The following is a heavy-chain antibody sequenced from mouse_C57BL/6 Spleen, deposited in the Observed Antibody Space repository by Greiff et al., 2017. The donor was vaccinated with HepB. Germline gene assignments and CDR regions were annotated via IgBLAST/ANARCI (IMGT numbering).Heavy chain of an antibody. CDR3: AREGSGFAY. V-gene: IGHV1-64*01. CDR2: IHPNSGST. J-gene: IGHJ3*01. Sequence: QVQLQQPGAELVKPGASVKLSCNASGYTFTSYWMHWVKQRPGQGLEWIGMIHPNSGSTNYNEKFKSKATLTVDKSSSTAYMQRSSLTSEDSAVYDCAREGSGFAYWGQGTLVTVSA. CDR1: GYTFTSYW.